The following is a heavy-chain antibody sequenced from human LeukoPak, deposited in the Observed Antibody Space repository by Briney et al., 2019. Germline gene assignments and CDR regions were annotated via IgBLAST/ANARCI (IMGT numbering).Heavy chain of an antibody. CDR3: ARGRSGVDDAFDI. Sequence: SETLSLTCTVSGGSINNDGYYWSWIRQPPGKGLECIGYIYHSGSTYFNPSLKSRVTISIDRSKNQFSLKLSSVTAADTAVYYCARGRSGVDDAFDIWGQGTMVTVSS. D-gene: IGHD3-10*01. CDR1: GGSINNDGYY. CDR2: IYHSGST. V-gene: IGHV4-30-2*01. J-gene: IGHJ3*02.